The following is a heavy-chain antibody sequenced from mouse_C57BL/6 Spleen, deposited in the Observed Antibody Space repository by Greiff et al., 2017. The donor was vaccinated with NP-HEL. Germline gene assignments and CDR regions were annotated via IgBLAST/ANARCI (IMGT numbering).Heavy chain of an antibody. D-gene: IGHD1-1*01. CDR3: ARYYFPYAMDY. CDR2: IYPGSGNT. V-gene: IGHV1-66*01. J-gene: IGHJ4*01. Sequence: QVQLKESGPELVKPGASVKISCKASGYSFTSYYIHWVKQRPGQGLEWIGWIYPGSGNTKYNEKFKGKATLTADTSSSTAYMQLSSLTSEDSAVYYCARYYFPYAMDYWGQGTSVTVSS. CDR1: GYSFTSYY.